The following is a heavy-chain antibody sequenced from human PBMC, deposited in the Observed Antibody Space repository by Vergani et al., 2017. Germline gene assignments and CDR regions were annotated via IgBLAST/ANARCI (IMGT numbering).Heavy chain of an antibody. CDR2: IYTSGST. CDR1: GGSISSGSYY. J-gene: IGHJ6*02. CDR3: ARVMYRDEASTGYRLEGMDI. Sequence: VQLLESGPGLVKPSQTLSLTCTVSGGSISSGSYYWSWIRQPAGKGLEWIGRIYTSGSTNYNPSLNSRVTMSVDTSKNQFSLKLRSVTAADTAVYFCARVMYRDEASTGYRLEGMDIWGQGTTVTISS. V-gene: IGHV4-61*02. D-gene: IGHD3-9*01.